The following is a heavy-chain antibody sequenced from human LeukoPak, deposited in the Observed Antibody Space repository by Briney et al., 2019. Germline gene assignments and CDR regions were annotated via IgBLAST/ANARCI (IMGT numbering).Heavy chain of an antibody. Sequence: GGSLRLSCAASGFTFSSYAMHWVRQAPGKGLEWVAVISYDGSNKYYADSVKGRFTISRDSSKNTLYLQMNSLRAEDTAVYYCARAGAVHYFDWLLHGYWGQGTLVTVSS. CDR3: ARAGAVHYFDWLLHGY. V-gene: IGHV3-30*04. CDR1: GFTFSSYA. CDR2: ISYDGSNK. J-gene: IGHJ4*02. D-gene: IGHD3-9*01.